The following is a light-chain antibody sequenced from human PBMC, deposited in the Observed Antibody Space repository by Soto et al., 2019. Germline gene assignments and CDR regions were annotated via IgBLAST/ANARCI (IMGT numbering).Light chain of an antibody. CDR1: SANIGNSF. V-gene: IGLV1-51*01. CDR2: DNN. CDR3: GAWDGGLSAFV. Sequence: QSVLTQPPSVSAAPGRTVTISCSGSSANIGNSFVSWYQQLTGTAPRLLIYDNNERPSGIPDRFSGSKSGTSATLGITGLQTGDEADYYCGAWDGGLSAFVFGTGTKLTVL. J-gene: IGLJ1*01.